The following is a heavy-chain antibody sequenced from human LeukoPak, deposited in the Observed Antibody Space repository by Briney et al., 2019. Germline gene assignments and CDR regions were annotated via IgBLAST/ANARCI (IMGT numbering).Heavy chain of an antibody. CDR1: GFTFSTYN. V-gene: IGHV3-7*05. Sequence: GGSLRLSCAASGFTFSTYNMNWVRQAPGKGLEWVANIKQDGSERYYVDSVKGRLTISRDNAKNSLYLQMNSLRAEDTAVYYCAREKVGATTFDYWGQGTLVTVSS. CDR2: IKQDGSER. CDR3: AREKVGATTFDY. D-gene: IGHD1-26*01. J-gene: IGHJ4*02.